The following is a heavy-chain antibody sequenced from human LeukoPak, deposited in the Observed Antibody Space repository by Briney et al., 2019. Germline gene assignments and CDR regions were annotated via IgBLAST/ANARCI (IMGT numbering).Heavy chain of an antibody. CDR3: ARGGDSSGYYYGVLGWFDP. J-gene: IGHJ5*02. Sequence: ASVKVSCKASGYTFTNYYMHWVRQAPGQALEWMGIINPSGGSTSYAQKFQGRVTMTRDTSTSTVYMELSSLRSEDTAVHYCARGGDSSGYYYGVLGWFDPWGQGTLVTVSS. CDR2: INPSGGST. D-gene: IGHD3-22*01. CDR1: GYTFTNYY. V-gene: IGHV1-46*01.